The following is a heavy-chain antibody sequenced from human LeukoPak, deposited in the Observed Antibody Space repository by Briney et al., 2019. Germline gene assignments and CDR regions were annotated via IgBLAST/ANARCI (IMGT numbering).Heavy chain of an antibody. Sequence: PGGSLRLSCAASGFTFSSHWLNWVRRAPGKGLDWVAIINQDGGSIGYGDSVKGRFTISRDNAKNSLYLQMNSLRVDDTAVYYCAKDYYGSGSYPRHFDYWGQGTLVTVSS. CDR3: AKDYYGSGSYPRHFDY. V-gene: IGHV3-7*03. J-gene: IGHJ4*02. CDR1: GFTFSSHW. CDR2: INQDGGSI. D-gene: IGHD3-10*01.